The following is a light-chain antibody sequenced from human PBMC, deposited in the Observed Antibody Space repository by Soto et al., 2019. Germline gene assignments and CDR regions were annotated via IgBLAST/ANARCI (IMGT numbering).Light chain of an antibody. CDR1: QSLLHSNGYNY. V-gene: IGKV2-28*01. CDR2: LGS. Sequence: DIVMTQSPLSLPVTPGEPASISCRSSQSLLHSNGYNYLDWYLQKPGQSPQLLIYLGSNRASGVPDRFSGSGSGTDFTLKISRVEAEDVRVYYCMQALQTPINTFGQGTKLEIK. CDR3: MQALQTPINT. J-gene: IGKJ2*01.